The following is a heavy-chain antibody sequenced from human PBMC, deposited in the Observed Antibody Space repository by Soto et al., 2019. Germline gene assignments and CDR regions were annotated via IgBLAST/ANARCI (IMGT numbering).Heavy chain of an antibody. CDR2: IRSKANSYAT. CDR1: GFTFSGSA. D-gene: IGHD6-19*01. CDR3: TRHGGIAVAADY. V-gene: IGHV3-73*01. J-gene: IGHJ4*02. Sequence: PGGSLRLSCAASGFTFSGSAMHWVRQASGKGLEWVGRIRSKANSYATAYAASVKGRFTISRDDSKNTAYLQMNSLKTEDTAVYYCTRHGGIAVAADYWGQGTLVTVSS.